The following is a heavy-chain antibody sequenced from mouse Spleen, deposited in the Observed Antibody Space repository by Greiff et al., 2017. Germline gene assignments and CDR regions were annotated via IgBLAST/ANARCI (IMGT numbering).Heavy chain of an antibody. J-gene: IGHJ1*01. D-gene: IGHD2-5*01. CDR2: ISSGGGNT. V-gene: IGHV5-9*04. CDR1: GFTFSSYT. Sequence: EVQLVESGGGLVKPGGSLKLSCAASGFTFSSYTMSWVRQTPAKRLEWVATISSGGGNTYYPDSVKGRFTISRDNARNTLYLQMSSLRSEDTAMYYCARQDSNYEDWYFDVWGAGTTVTVSS. CDR3: ARQDSNYEDWYFDV.